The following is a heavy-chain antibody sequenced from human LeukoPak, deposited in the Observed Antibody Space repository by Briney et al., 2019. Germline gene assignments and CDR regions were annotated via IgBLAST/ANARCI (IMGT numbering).Heavy chain of an antibody. CDR2: ISYDGSNK. D-gene: IGHD4-17*01. CDR1: GFTFSSYA. Sequence: GSLRLSCAASGFTFSSYAMHWARQAPGKGLEWVAVISYDGSNKYYVDSVKGRFTISRDNSKNTLYLQMNSLRAEDTAVYYCARTPLPTATEGHYFDYWGQGTLVTVSS. V-gene: IGHV3-30-3*01. CDR3: ARTPLPTATEGHYFDY. J-gene: IGHJ4*02.